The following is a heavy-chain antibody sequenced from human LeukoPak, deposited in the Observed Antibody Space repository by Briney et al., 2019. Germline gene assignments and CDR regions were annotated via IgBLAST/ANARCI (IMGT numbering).Heavy chain of an antibody. Sequence: GGSLRLSCAASGFTFSSYGMHWVRRAPGKGLEWVAVISYDGSNKYYADSVKGRFTISRDNSKNTLYLQMNSLRAEDTAVYYCAKVVVGAFDYWGQGTLVTVSS. CDR1: GFTFSSYG. CDR2: ISYDGSNK. D-gene: IGHD1-26*01. CDR3: AKVVVGAFDY. V-gene: IGHV3-30*18. J-gene: IGHJ4*02.